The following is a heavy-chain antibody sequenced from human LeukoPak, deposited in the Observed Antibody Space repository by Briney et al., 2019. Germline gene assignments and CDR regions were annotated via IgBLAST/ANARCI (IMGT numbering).Heavy chain of an antibody. CDR2: ISSVSSYI. Sequence: GGSLRLSCAASGFTFSSYSMNWVRQAPGKGLEWVSSISSVSSYIYYADSVKGRFTISRDNAKNSLFLQMNSLRVEDTAIYYCVRGGAGATASDVFDIWGQGTMVTVSS. CDR1: GFTFSSYS. CDR3: VRGGAGATASDVFDI. V-gene: IGHV3-21*04. J-gene: IGHJ3*02. D-gene: IGHD5-12*01.